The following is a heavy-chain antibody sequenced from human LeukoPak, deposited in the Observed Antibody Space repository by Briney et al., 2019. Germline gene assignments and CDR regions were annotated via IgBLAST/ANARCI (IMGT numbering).Heavy chain of an antibody. CDR2: ISGSGGST. CDR1: GFTFSSYA. Sequence: GGSLRLSCAASGFTFSSYAMSWVRQAPGKGLEWVSAISGSGGSTYYADSVNGRFTISRDNSKNTLYLQMNSLRAEDTAVYYCAKGEALRYFDWLPRDDYWGQGTLVTVSS. CDR3: AKGEALRYFDWLPRDDY. V-gene: IGHV3-23*01. D-gene: IGHD3-9*01. J-gene: IGHJ4*02.